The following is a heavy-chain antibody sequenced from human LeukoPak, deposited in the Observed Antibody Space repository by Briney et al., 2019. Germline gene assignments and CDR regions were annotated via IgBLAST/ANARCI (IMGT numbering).Heavy chain of an antibody. Sequence: PGGSLRLSCAASGFTVSSNYMSWVRQAPGKGLEWVSVIYSGGSTYYADSVKGRFTISRDNSKNTLYLQMNSLRAEDTAVYYCASTSTRRLPHTFDYWGQGTLVTVSS. J-gene: IGHJ4*02. CDR3: ASTSTRRLPHTFDY. V-gene: IGHV3-53*01. D-gene: IGHD2-15*01. CDR1: GFTVSSNY. CDR2: IYSGGST.